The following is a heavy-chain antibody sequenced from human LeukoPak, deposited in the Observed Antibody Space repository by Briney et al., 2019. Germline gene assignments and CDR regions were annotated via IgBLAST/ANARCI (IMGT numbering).Heavy chain of an antibody. CDR2: INHSGST. V-gene: IGHV4-34*01. J-gene: IGHJ6*02. Sequence: PGGSLRLSCAASGFTFTNFAMSWIRQPPGKGREWIGEINHSGSTNYHPSLKSRVTISVDTSKNQFSLKLRSVTAADTAVYYCARKVLSDGMDVWGQGTTVTVSS. D-gene: IGHD2/OR15-2a*01. CDR3: ARKVLSDGMDV. CDR1: GFTFTNFA.